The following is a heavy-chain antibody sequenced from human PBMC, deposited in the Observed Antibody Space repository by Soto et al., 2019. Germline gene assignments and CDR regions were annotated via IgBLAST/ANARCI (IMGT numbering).Heavy chain of an antibody. J-gene: IGHJ4*02. CDR3: AKESGVTGGKKDY. V-gene: IGHV3-30*18. D-gene: IGHD2-15*01. CDR2: ISYDGSNK. Sequence: QVQLVESGGGVVQPGRSLRLSCAASGFTFSSYGMHWVRQAPGKGLEWVAVISYDGSNKYYADSVKGRFTISRDNSKNTLYLQMNSLRAEDTAVYYCAKESGVTGGKKDYWGQGTLVTVSP. CDR1: GFTFSSYG.